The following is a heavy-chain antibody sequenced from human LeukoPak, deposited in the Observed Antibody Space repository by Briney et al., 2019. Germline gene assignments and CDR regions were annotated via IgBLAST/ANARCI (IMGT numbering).Heavy chain of an antibody. V-gene: IGHV3-23*01. CDR3: AKDLDPGLGSYYFDY. CDR1: GFTFSSYA. J-gene: IGHJ4*02. CDR2: ISGSGGST. D-gene: IGHD3-16*01. Sequence: GGSLRLSCAASGFTFSSYAMGWVRQAPGKGLEWVSAISGSGGSTYYADSVKGRFIISRDNSKNTLYLQMNSLRAEDTAVYYCAKDLDPGLGSYYFDYWGQGTLVTVSS.